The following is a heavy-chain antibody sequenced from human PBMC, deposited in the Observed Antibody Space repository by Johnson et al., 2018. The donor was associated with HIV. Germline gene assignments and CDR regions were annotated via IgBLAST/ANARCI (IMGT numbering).Heavy chain of an antibody. V-gene: IGHV3-30-3*01. D-gene: IGHD2-2*01. CDR1: GFTFSSYA. CDR3: ARAASQHQLKVPFDI. J-gene: IGHJ3*02. Sequence: QVQLVESGGGVVQPGRSLRLSCAASGFTFSSYAMHWVRQAPGKGLEWVAVISYDGSNKYYADSVKGRFTISRDNSKNTLYLQMNSLRAEDTAVYFCARAASQHQLKVPFDIWGQGTMVTVSS. CDR2: ISYDGSNK.